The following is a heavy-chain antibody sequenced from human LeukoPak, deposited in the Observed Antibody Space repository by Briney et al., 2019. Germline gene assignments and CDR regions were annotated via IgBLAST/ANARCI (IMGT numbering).Heavy chain of an antibody. CDR3: ARGRDNPEGSAFDI. CDR2: IYYSGST. CDR1: GGSISSYY. D-gene: IGHD1-1*01. Sequence: PSETLSLTCTVSGGSISSYYWSWIRQPPGKGLEWIGYIYYSGSTNYNPSLKSRVTISVDTSKNQFSLKLSSVTAADTAVYYCARGRDNPEGSAFDIWGQGTMITVSS. V-gene: IGHV4-59*08. J-gene: IGHJ3*02.